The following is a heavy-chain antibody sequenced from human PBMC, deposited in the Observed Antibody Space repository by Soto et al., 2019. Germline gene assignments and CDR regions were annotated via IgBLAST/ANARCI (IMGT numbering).Heavy chain of an antibody. Sequence: ASVKVSCKASGYTFTSYYMHWVRQAPGQGLEWMGIFNPSGGSTTYAQRFQGRVTMTRDTSTSTVYMELSSLRSEDTAVYYCARERYCSSTSCLNYYYHGMDVWGQGTTVTVSS. V-gene: IGHV1-46*03. D-gene: IGHD2-2*01. CDR3: ARERYCSSTSCLNYYYHGMDV. CDR1: GYTFTSYY. CDR2: FNPSGGST. J-gene: IGHJ6*02.